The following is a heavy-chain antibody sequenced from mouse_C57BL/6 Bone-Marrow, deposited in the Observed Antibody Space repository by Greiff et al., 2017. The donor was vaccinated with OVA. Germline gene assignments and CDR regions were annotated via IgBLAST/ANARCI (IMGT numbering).Heavy chain of an antibody. CDR2: ISSGGDYI. J-gene: IGHJ3*01. CDR3: TRDGPYYYDSSYNAY. Sequence: EVHLVESGEGLVKPGGSLKLSCAASGFTFSSYAMSWVRQTPEQRLEWVAYISSGGDYIYYADTVKGRFTISRDNARNTLYLQMSSLKSEDTAMYYCTRDGPYYYDSSYNAYWGQGTLVTVSA. CDR1: GFTFSSYA. V-gene: IGHV5-9-1*02. D-gene: IGHD1-1*01.